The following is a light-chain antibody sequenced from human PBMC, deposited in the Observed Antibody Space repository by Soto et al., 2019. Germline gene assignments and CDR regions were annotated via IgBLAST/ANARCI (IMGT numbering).Light chain of an antibody. CDR1: QSIGNS. V-gene: IGKV1-5*03. CDR3: QQYYYFSYT. CDR2: KSS. Sequence: DIQMTQSPSTLSASVGDRVTITCRASQSIGNSLAWYQQKPGRAPKLLIYKSSTLEGGVPSRFSGSGSGTEFALTINSLQPDDFATYYCQQYYYFSYTFGQGTKLEIK. J-gene: IGKJ2*01.